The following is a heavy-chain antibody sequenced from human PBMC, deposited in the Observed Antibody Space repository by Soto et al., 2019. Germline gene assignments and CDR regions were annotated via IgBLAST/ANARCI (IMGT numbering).Heavy chain of an antibody. D-gene: IGHD3-16*02. CDR2: LNAGNSNR. CDR1: GYTFTNNA. J-gene: IGHJ3*02. V-gene: IGHV1-3*01. Sequence: VQLVQSGAEVKKPGASVKVSCKASGYTFTNNAIHWVRQAPGQRLEGLGWLNAGNSNREYSQKFQGRIIMTKDTSASTAYMELSSLISEDTAVYDCARGYDFVWGSYRSDAFDIWGQGTMVTVSS. CDR3: ARGYDFVWGSYRSDAFDI.